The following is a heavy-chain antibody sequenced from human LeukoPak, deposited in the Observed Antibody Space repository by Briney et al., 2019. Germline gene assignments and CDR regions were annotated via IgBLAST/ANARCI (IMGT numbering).Heavy chain of an antibody. CDR3: ARLSADSLLSPIDY. CDR1: GYTFTGYY. V-gene: IGHV1-2*04. D-gene: IGHD2-15*01. Sequence: ASVKVSCKASGYTFTGYYMHWVRQAPGQGLEWMGWINPNSGGTNYAQKFQGWVTMTRDTSISTAYMELSRLRSEDTAVYYCARLSADSLLSPIDYWGQGTLVTVSS. J-gene: IGHJ4*02. CDR2: INPNSGGT.